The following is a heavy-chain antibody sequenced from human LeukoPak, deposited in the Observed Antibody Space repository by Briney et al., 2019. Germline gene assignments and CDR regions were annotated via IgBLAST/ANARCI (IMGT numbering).Heavy chain of an antibody. J-gene: IGHJ5*02. CDR3: AREIKTTSDWFDP. CDR1: GGSINSYY. V-gene: IGHV4-4*07. Sequence: SETLPLTCTVSGGSINSYYWSWIRQPAGKGLEWIGRIYTSGSADYNPSLKGRVTMSVDTSKNQFSLKLISVTAADTAVYYCAREIKTTSDWFDPWGQGTLVTVSS. D-gene: IGHD4-17*01. CDR2: IYTSGSA.